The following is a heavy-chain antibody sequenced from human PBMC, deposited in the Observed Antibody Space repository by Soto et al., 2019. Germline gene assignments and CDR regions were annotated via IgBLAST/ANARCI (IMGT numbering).Heavy chain of an antibody. CDR2: ISSSGGSA. J-gene: IGHJ4*02. D-gene: IGHD6-25*01. Sequence: EVQLLESGGGLVQPGGSLRLSCAASGFTFSNYAMSWVRQAPGKGLEWVSAISSSGGSAYYADAVKGRFTISRDNSKNTLCLQMNSLRAEDTAVYYCAPMAAAGQRFDYWGQGTLVTVSS. CDR3: APMAAAGQRFDY. V-gene: IGHV3-23*01. CDR1: GFTFSNYA.